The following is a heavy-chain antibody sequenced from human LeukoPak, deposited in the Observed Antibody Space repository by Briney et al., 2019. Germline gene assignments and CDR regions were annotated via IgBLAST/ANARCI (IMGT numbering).Heavy chain of an antibody. Sequence: ASVKVSCKDSGYTFTGYYMHWVRQAPGQGLEWMGWINPNSGGTNYAQKFQGRVTMTRDTSISTAYMELSRLRSDDTAVYYCASPYCSGGSCYSSNYYYGTDVWGQGTTVTVSS. J-gene: IGHJ6*02. D-gene: IGHD2-15*01. CDR3: ASPYCSGGSCYSSNYYYGTDV. CDR1: GYTFTGYY. V-gene: IGHV1-2*02. CDR2: INPNSGGT.